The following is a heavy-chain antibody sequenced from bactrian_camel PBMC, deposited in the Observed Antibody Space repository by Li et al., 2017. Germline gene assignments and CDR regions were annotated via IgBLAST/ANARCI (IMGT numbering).Heavy chain of an antibody. CDR3: VALAWGFNY. CDR1: GFTFSNYY. J-gene: IGHJ4*01. D-gene: IGHD1*01. Sequence: VQLVESGGGLVQPGGSLRLSCVASGFTFSNYYISWVRQAPGKGLERVSSTNKAGYSPYYADSVKGRFTVSRDNAKNTVYLQMNGLKSDDTAQYYCVALAWGFNYWGQGTQVTVS. CDR2: TNKAGYSP. V-gene: IGHV3S40*01.